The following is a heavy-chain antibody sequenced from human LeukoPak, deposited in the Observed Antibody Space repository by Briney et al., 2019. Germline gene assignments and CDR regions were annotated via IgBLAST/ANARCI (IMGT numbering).Heavy chain of an antibody. CDR1: GDSVSGVY. D-gene: IGHD2-2*01. CDR3: ARHPFATPFDH. Sequence: SETLSLTCSVSGDSVSGVYWSWIRPPPGKGLEWIGYVYYSGDTNYNPSLKRRVTMSLDTSKNQVSLRMSSVTAADTAVYYCARHPFATPFDHWGRGILLTVSS. V-gene: IGHV4-59*08. J-gene: IGHJ4*02. CDR2: VYYSGDT.